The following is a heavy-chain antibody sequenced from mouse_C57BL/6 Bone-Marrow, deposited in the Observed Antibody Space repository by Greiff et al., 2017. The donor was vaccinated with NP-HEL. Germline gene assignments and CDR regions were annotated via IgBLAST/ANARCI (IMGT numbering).Heavy chain of an antibody. CDR2: IHPNSGST. J-gene: IGHJ4*01. V-gene: IGHV1-64*01. CDR3: ARNRSNYYAMDY. Sequence: QVQLQQPGAELVKPGASVKLSCKASGYTFTSYWMHWVKQRPGQGLEWIGMIHPNSGSTNYNEKFKSKATLTVDKSSSTAYMQLSSLTSEDSAVYYCARNRSNYYAMDYWGQGTSVTVSS. CDR1: GYTFTSYW.